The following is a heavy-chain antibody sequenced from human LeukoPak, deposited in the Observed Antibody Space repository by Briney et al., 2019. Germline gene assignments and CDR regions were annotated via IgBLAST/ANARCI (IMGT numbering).Heavy chain of an antibody. J-gene: IGHJ6*03. CDR1: GYTFTGYY. Sequence: ASVKVSCKASGYTFTGYYMHWVRQAPGQGLEWMGIINPSGGSTSYAQKFQGRVTMTRDTSTSTVYMELSSLRSEDTAVYYCAREWRAAVPGDYYYYYMDVWGKGTTVTISS. CDR2: INPSGGST. CDR3: AREWRAAVPGDYYYYYMDV. V-gene: IGHV1-46*01. D-gene: IGHD6-13*01.